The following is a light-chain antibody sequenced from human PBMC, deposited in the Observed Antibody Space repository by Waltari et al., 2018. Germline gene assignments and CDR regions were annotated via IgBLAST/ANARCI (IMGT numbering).Light chain of an antibody. CDR2: EVK. CDR3: SSDAGSNTVI. Sequence: QSALTQPPSASGSPGQSVTISCTGTSNDVGGYNYVSWYQQPPDKAPKLIIYEVKRRPSGVPDRCSGSKSDNTASLTVSGLHAGDEADYYCSSDAGSNTVIFGGGTKLTVL. V-gene: IGLV2-8*01. J-gene: IGLJ2*01. CDR1: SNDVGGYNY.